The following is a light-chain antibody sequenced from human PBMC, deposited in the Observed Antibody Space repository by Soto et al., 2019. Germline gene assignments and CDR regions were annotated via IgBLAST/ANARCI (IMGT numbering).Light chain of an antibody. CDR2: GSY. Sequence: EVILTQSPATLSLSPGERATLSCRASENVDSYFAWYQQKPGQAPRLLIYGSYNRATGIPPRFSGSGSGTDFTLTISSLEPEDFAVYYCLQRRNWPPLTFGGGTKVEIK. CDR3: LQRRNWPPLT. V-gene: IGKV3-11*01. CDR1: ENVDSY. J-gene: IGKJ4*01.